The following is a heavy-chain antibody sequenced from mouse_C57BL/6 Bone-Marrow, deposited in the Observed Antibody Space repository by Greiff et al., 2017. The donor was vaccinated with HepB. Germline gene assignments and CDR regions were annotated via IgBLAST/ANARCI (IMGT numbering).Heavy chain of an antibody. J-gene: IGHJ4*01. CDR2: ISSGGSYT. Sequence: EVQRVESGGDLVKPGGSLKLSCAASGFTFSSYGMSWVRQTPDKRLEWVATISSGGSYTYYPDSVKGRFTISRDNAKNTLYLQMSSLKSEDTAMYYCAREDGSSYGDYAMDYWGQGTSVTVSS. CDR1: GFTFSSYG. CDR3: AREDGSSYGDYAMDY. D-gene: IGHD1-1*01. V-gene: IGHV5-6*01.